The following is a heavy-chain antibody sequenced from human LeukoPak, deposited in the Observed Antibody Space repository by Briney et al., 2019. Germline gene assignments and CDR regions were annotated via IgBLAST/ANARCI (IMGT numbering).Heavy chain of an antibody. CDR1: GFTFSSYA. D-gene: IGHD1-26*01. V-gene: IGHV3-23*01. CDR3: AKSLSNRGARDYFDC. Sequence: PGRSLRLSCAASGFTFSSYAMNWVRQAPGKGLEWVSTISGSGGSTYYADSVKGRFTISRDNSKNTLYMQMNSLRAEDTAVYYCAKSLSNRGARDYFDCWGQGTQVTVSS. J-gene: IGHJ4*02. CDR2: ISGSGGST.